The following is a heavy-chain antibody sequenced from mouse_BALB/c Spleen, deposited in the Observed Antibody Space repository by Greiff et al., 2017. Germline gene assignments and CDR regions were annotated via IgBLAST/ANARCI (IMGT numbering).Heavy chain of an antibody. CDR1: GYSFTSYW. D-gene: IGHD1-1*01. CDR3: TNYYGSSYWYFDV. V-gene: IGHV1-5*01. J-gene: IGHJ1*01. CDR2: IYPGNSDT. Sequence: VQLQQPGSVLVRPGASVKLSCKASGYSFTSYWMHWVKQRPGQGLEWIGAIYPGNSDTSYNQKFKGKAKLTAVTSASTAYMELSSLTNEDSAVYYCTNYYGSSYWYFDVWGAGTTVTVSS.